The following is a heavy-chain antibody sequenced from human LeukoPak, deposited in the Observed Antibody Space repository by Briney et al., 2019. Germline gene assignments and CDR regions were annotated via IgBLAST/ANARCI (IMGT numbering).Heavy chain of an antibody. CDR3: AAYQNYCSGGSCYLD. J-gene: IGHJ4*02. CDR1: GYTFTSYY. V-gene: IGHV1-46*01. CDR2: INPSGGST. D-gene: IGHD2-15*01. Sequence: ASVKVSCKASGYTFTSYYMHWVRQAPGQGLERMGIINPSGGSTSYAQKFQGRVTMTRDTSTSTVCMELSSLRSEDTAVYYCAAYQNYCSGGSCYLDWGQGTLVTVSS.